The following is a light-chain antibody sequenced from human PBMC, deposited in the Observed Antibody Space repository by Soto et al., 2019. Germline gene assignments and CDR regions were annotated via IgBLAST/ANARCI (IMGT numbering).Light chain of an antibody. CDR2: STS. J-gene: IGKJ5*01. CDR3: QQYNKWPIT. V-gene: IGKV3-15*01. CDR1: QSVSSD. Sequence: DTVITQSPVTLSVSPGESGTLSCKASQSVSSDLAWYQQNPGQPPRLLIYSTSTRATGFPARFSGGGSGTEFPLTISSLQSEDSAFDDCQQYNKWPITFGQGTRLEI.